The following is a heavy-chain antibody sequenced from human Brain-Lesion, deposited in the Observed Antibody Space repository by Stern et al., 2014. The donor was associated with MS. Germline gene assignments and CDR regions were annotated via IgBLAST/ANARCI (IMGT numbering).Heavy chain of an antibody. J-gene: IGHJ6*02. CDR1: GGSISSGGYY. D-gene: IGHD2-2*01. V-gene: IGHV4-61*02. CDR3: GRVVPGFQYYATDV. Sequence: VQLEESGPGLVKPSQTLSLSCTVPGGSISSGGYYWSWIRQPAGKGLEWIGLILTRGRPSYTPALKSRVTKPIATPKNHFSLRLNSMTAADTAVYARGRVVPGFQYYATDVWGQGTTVIVSS. CDR2: ILTRGRP.